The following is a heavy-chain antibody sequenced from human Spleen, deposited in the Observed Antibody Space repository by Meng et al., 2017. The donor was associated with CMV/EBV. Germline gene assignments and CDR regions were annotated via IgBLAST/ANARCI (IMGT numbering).Heavy chain of an antibody. CDR1: LSTSGVG. D-gene: IGHD3-22*01. V-gene: IGHV2-5*01. J-gene: IGHJ4*02. CDR3: AHSPYPHYYYDSSGYYFDY. CDR2: LYWHDDK. Sequence: LSTSGVGVGWIRQPPGKALEWLALLYWHDDKRYSPSLKSRLTITKDTSKNQVVLTMTNMDPVDTATYYCAHSPYPHYYYDSSGYYFDYWGQGTLVTVSS.